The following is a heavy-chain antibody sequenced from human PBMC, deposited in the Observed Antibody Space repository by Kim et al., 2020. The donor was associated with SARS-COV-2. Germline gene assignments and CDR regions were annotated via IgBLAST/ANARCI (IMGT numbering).Heavy chain of an antibody. CDR2: IYYSGST. CDR3: ARVWALIVGVEGGAFD. Sequence: SETLSLTCTVSGGSISSSSYYWGWIRQPPGKGLEWIGSIYYSGSTYYNPSLKSRVTISVDTSKNQFSLKLSSVTAADTAVYYCARVWALIVGVEGGAFD. V-gene: IGHV4-39*07. D-gene: IGHD1-26*01. J-gene: IGHJ3*02. CDR1: GGSISSSSYY.